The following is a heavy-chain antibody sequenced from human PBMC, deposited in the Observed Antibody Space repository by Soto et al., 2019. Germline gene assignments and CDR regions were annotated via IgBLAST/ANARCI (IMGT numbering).Heavy chain of an antibody. J-gene: IGHJ5*02. CDR3: ARDLSEYYYFWSGSNWFDP. CDR1: GGSISSYY. V-gene: IGHV4-59*01. CDR2: IYYSGST. Sequence: SETLSLTCTVSGGSISSYYWSWIRQPPGKGLEWIGYIYYSGSTNYNPSLKSRVTISVDTSKNQFSLKLSSVTAADTAVYYCARDLSEYYYFWSGSNWFDPWGQGTLVTVSS. D-gene: IGHD3-3*01.